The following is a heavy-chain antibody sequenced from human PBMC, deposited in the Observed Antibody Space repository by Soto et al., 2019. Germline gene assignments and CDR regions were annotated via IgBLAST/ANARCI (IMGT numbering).Heavy chain of an antibody. J-gene: IGHJ4*02. CDR3: ARQIYDSDTGPNFQYYFDS. V-gene: IGHV5-10-1*01. D-gene: IGHD3-22*01. CDR2: IDPSDSQT. CDR1: GYSFAGYW. Sequence: GRSLKISCKGSGYSFAGYWITWVRQKPGKGLEWMGRIDPSDSQTYYSPSFRGHVTISVTKSITTVFLQWSSLRASDTAMYYCARQIYDSDTGPNFQYYFDSWGQGTPVTVSS.